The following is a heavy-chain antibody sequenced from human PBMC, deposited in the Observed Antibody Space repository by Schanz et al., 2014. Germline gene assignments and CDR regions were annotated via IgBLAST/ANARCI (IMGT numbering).Heavy chain of an antibody. CDR1: GFTFSTYS. CDR2: IEGDGTRT. Sequence: EVQLVESGGGLVQPGGSLRLSCAASGFTFSTYSMNWVRQAPGKGLEWVANIEGDGTRTYYVDSVKGRFTTSRDNSKNTMYLQMNSLRAEDPAVYYCVKDLQRELLRDDHYYGMDVWGQGTTVTVSS. J-gene: IGHJ6*02. CDR3: VKDLQRELLRDDHYYGMDV. V-gene: IGHV3-7*01. D-gene: IGHD1-26*01.